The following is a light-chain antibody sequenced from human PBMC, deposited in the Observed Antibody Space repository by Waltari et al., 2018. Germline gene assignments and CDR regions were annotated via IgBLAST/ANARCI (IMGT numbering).Light chain of an antibody. CDR1: NNDVGASKF. Sequence: QSALTQPASVSGSPGQSITISCTGTNNDVGASKFVSWYQQHPGRAPQLMIYDVTERPSGISYRFSGSKSANTASLTISGLLPEDEAIYYCCSFTATHTLLFG. CDR3: CSFTATHTLL. CDR2: DVT. V-gene: IGLV2-14*03. J-gene: IGLJ1*01.